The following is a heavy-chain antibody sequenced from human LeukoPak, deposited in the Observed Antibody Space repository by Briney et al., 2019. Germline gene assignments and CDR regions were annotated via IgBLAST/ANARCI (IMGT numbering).Heavy chain of an antibody. CDR1: GFTVSSDY. J-gene: IGHJ5*02. V-gene: IGHV3-66*04. Sequence: GGSLRLSCAASGFTVSSDYMSWVRQAPGKGLEWVSVIYSGGSTYYADSVKGRFTISRDNSKNTLYLQMNSLRAKDTAVYYCARLAYCGGDCYKNGWFDPWGQGTLVTVSS. CDR3: ARLAYCGGDCYKNGWFDP. CDR2: IYSGGST. D-gene: IGHD2-21*02.